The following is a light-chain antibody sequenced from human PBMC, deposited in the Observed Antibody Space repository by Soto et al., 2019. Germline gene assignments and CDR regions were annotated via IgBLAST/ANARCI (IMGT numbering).Light chain of an antibody. Sequence: QSVLTQPPSASGTPGQRVTISCSGSSSNIGSNYVYWYQQLPGTAPKLLIYSNNQRPSGVPDRFSGSKSGTSAFLAISGLRSEDEADYYCAAWDDSLRVVFGGGTKVTVL. V-gene: IGLV1-47*02. J-gene: IGLJ2*01. CDR3: AAWDDSLRVV. CDR1: SSNIGSNY. CDR2: SNN.